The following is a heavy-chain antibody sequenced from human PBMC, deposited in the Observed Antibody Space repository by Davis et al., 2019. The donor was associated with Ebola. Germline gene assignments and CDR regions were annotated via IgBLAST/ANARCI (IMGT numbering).Heavy chain of an antibody. CDR3: ARGGIAAAGTGYYGMDV. D-gene: IGHD6-13*01. CDR1: GFTFSSYW. CDR2: INSDGSST. J-gene: IGHJ6*02. V-gene: IGHV3-74*01. Sequence: GESLKISCASSGFTFSSYWMHWVRQAPGKGLVWVSRINSDGSSTSYADSVKGRFTISRDNAKNTLYLQMNSLRAEDTAVYYCARGGIAAAGTGYYGMDVWGQGTTVTVSS.